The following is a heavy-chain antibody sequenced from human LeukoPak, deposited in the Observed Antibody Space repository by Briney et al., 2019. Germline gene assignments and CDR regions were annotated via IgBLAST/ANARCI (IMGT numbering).Heavy chain of an antibody. Sequence: QPGGSLRLSCAASGFTFSSYSMNWVRQAPGKGLEWVSYINSGSRTIYYSDSVKGRFTISRDNAKNSLYLQMNSLRAEDTAVYYCARGGEEYTSSWYDYWGQGTLVTVSS. CDR2: INSGSRTI. D-gene: IGHD6-13*01. V-gene: IGHV3-48*01. CDR1: GFTFSSYS. CDR3: ARGGEEYTSSWYDY. J-gene: IGHJ4*02.